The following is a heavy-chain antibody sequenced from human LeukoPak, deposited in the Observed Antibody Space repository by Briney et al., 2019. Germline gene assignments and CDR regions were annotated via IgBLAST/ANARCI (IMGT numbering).Heavy chain of an antibody. CDR1: GDSFSSGSYS. V-gene: IGHV4-61*02. D-gene: IGHD6-13*01. CDR2: IYTSGST. J-gene: IGHJ4*02. CDR3: ARVTLYSSTWYFDY. Sequence: PSETLSLTCTVSGDSFSSGSYSWTWVRQPAGKGLEWIGRIYTSGSTNYNPSLKSRVTISVDTSKTQFSLKLSSVTAADTAVYYCARVTLYSSTWYFDYWGQGTLVTVSS.